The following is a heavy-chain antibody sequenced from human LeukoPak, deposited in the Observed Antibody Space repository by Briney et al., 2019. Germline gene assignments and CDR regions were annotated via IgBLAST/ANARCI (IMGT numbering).Heavy chain of an antibody. Sequence: PGGSLRLSCAASGFTFSSYSMNWVRQAPGKGLEWVSYISSSSNTIYYAESVKGRFTISRDNAKNSLYLQTNSLRAEDTAVYYCARERPTGVRATGYYYFDYWGQGTLVTVSS. CDR2: ISSSSNTI. D-gene: IGHD4-23*01. CDR1: GFTFSSYS. J-gene: IGHJ4*02. V-gene: IGHV3-48*01. CDR3: ARERPTGVRATGYYYFDY.